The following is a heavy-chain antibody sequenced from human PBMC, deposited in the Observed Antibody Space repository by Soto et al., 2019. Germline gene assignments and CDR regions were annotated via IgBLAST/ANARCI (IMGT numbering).Heavy chain of an antibody. CDR1: GFMFSSYA. J-gene: IGHJ4*02. V-gene: IGHV3-23*01. CDR2: ISGSGDNT. D-gene: IGHD3-3*01. Sequence: GGSLRLSCAASGFMFSSYAMSWVRQAPGKGLEWVSAISGSGDNTYYADSVKGRFTISRDNSKNTLYLQMNSLRAEDTAVYYCARRPENFWSGYPEAFDYWGPGALVTVSS. CDR3: ARRPENFWSGYPEAFDY.